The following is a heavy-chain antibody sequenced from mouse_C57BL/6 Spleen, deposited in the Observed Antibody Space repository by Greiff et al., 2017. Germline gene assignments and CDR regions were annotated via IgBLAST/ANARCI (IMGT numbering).Heavy chain of an antibody. D-gene: IGHD2-4*01. J-gene: IGHJ3*01. CDR3: ASGDYGAWFAY. Sequence: EVKLEESGGGLVKPGGSLKLSCAASGFTFSDYGMHWVRQAPEKGLEWVAYISSGSSTIYYADTVKGRFTISRDNAKNTLFLQMTSLRSEDTAMYYCASGDYGAWFAYWGQGTLVTVSA. CDR1: GFTFSDYG. V-gene: IGHV5-17*01. CDR2: ISSGSSTI.